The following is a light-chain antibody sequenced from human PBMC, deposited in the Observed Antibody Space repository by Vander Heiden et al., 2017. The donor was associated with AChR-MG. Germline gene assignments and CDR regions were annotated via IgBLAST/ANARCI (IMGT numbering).Light chain of an antibody. J-gene: IGLJ3*02. V-gene: IGLV2-23*02. Sequence: QSALTQPASVSGSPGQSITISCTGTSNDVGSYNFVSWYQQHPGKAPKLMIYEVSKRPSGVSNRFSGSKSGNTASLTISGLQAEDEADYYCCSYAGSGTWVFGGGTKLTVL. CDR2: EVS. CDR3: CSYAGSGTWV. CDR1: SNDVGSYNF.